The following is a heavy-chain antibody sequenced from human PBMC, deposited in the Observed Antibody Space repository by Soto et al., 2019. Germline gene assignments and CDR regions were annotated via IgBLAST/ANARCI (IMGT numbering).Heavy chain of an antibody. V-gene: IGHV4-39*01. D-gene: IGHD5-12*01. Sequence: SETLSLTCTVSGGSISSSSYYWGWIRQPPGKGLEWIGSIYYSGSTYYNPSLKSRVTISVDTPKNQFSLKLSSVTAADTAVYYCYSNLVATYYYYGMDVWGQGTTVTVSS. J-gene: IGHJ6*02. CDR3: YSNLVATYYYYGMDV. CDR1: GGSISSSSYY. CDR2: IYYSGST.